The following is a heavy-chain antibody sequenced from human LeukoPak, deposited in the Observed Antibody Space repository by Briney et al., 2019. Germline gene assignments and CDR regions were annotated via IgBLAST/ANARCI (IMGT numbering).Heavy chain of an antibody. CDR1: GFTFSSYE. Sequence: GSLRFSCAASGFTFSSYEMNWVRQAPGKGLEWLSHISSSGSTKDYANSVKGRFTISRDNTKNSVYLQMNSLTAEDTGLYYCARDATTAVGWVYMDVWGKGTTVTISS. CDR3: ARDATTAVGWVYMDV. CDR2: ISSSGSTK. J-gene: IGHJ6*03. V-gene: IGHV3-48*03. D-gene: IGHD6-13*01.